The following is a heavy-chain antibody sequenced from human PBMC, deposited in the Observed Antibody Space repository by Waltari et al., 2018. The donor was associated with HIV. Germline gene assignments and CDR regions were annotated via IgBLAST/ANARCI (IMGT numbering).Heavy chain of an antibody. CDR2: IYYRGGT. V-gene: IGHV4-39*01. D-gene: IGHD2-2*03. CDR3: AGVRGYCSSTSCHEGVTHCDY. CDR1: GGSISSSSYY. J-gene: IGHJ4*02. Sequence: QLQLQESGPGLVKPSETLSLTCTVSGGSISSSSYYWGWIRQPPGKGLGWSGSIYYRGGTHTNPARNSRDTISVDKAKNQCSLKLSSVTAADTAVYYCAGVRGYCSSTSCHEGVTHCDYWGQGTLVTVSS.